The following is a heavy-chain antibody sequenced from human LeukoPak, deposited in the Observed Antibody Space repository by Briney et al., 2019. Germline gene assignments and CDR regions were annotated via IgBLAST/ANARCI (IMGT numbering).Heavy chain of an antibody. D-gene: IGHD3-3*01. CDR2: IYYSGST. V-gene: IGHV4-59*12. CDR3: ARSTYYDFWSGYYNEAPFDY. Sequence: SETLSLTCTVSGGSISSYYWSWIRQPPGKGLEWIGYIYYSGSTNYNPSLKSRVTISVDTSKNQFSLKLSSVTAADTAVYYCARSTYYDFWSGYYNEAPFDYWGQGTLVTVSS. J-gene: IGHJ4*02. CDR1: GGSISSYY.